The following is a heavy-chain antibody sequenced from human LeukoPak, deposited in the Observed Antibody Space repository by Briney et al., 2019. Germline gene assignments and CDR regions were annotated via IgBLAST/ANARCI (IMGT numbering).Heavy chain of an antibody. V-gene: IGHV3-30*02. Sequence: GGSLRLSCAASGFTFSSYGMHWVRQAPGKGLEWVAFIRYDGSNKYYADSVKGRFTISRDNSKNTLYLQMNSLRAEDTAVYYCAKEIRRYCSGGSCYPLDYWGQGTLVTVSS. CDR1: GFTFSSYG. CDR3: AKEIRRYCSGGSCYPLDY. J-gene: IGHJ4*02. D-gene: IGHD2-15*01. CDR2: IRYDGSNK.